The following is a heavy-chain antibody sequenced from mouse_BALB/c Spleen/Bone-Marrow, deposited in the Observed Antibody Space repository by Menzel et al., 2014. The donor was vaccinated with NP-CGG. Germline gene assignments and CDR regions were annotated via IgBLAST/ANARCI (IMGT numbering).Heavy chain of an antibody. Sequence: VHLQQPGPDLVKPSQSLSLTCTVTGYSITSGYSWHWIRPFPVNTLEWMGYIHYSGSTNYNPSLKSRISITQDTSKNQFSLQLNSVTTEDTATYYCARDYYGWFAYWGQGTLVTVSA. CDR3: ARDYYGWFAY. J-gene: IGHJ3*01. CDR2: IHYSGST. CDR1: GYSITSGYS. D-gene: IGHD1-1*01. V-gene: IGHV3-1*02.